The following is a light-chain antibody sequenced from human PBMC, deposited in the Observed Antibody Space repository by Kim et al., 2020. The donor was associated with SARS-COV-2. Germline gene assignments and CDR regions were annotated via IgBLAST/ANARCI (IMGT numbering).Light chain of an antibody. CDR2: LEGSGSY. CDR1: SGHSSYI. Sequence: SVRLTCTLSSGHSSYIIAWHQQQPGKAPRYLMKLEGSGSYNKGSAVPDRFSGSSSGADRYLTISNLQSEDEADYYCETWDSNTRVFGGGTQLTVL. CDR3: ETWDSNTRV. J-gene: IGLJ2*01. V-gene: IGLV4-60*03.